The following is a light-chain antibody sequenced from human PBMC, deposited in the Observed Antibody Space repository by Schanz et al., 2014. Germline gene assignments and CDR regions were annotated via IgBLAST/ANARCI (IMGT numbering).Light chain of an antibody. Sequence: QSALTQPPSASVSPFPSFPLSCPGTILDFFSSNSVSWYQQHPGKAPKVIIYEVTKRPSGVPDRFSGSKSGNTASLTISGLQAEDEADYYCSSYTSSSNLYVFGTGTKLTVL. CDR1: ILDFFSSNS. CDR2: EVT. V-gene: IGLV2-8*01. CDR3: SSYTSSSNLYV. J-gene: IGLJ1*01.